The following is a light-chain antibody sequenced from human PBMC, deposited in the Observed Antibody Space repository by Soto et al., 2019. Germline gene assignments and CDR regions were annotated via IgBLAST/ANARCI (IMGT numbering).Light chain of an antibody. Sequence: EIVLTQSPASLSLSPGERDTLSCRASQSVAGHLAWYQQKPCQAPRLLIYAASNRATGIAARFTGSGFGKYFTLTISSLEPEDFAVYYCQQRSGVITFGKGTRLEIK. J-gene: IGKJ5*01. V-gene: IGKV3-11*01. CDR2: AAS. CDR3: QQRSGVIT. CDR1: QSVAGH.